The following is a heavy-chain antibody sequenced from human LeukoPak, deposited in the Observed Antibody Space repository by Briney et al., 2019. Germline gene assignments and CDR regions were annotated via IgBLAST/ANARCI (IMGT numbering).Heavy chain of an antibody. Sequence: SETLSLTCTVSGGSISNYYWTWIRQPPGKGLEWIGYIYYTGSTNYNPSLKSRVTMSVDTSKNQFSLKLSSVTAADTAVYYCARGSYYYDSSGRLFDYWGQGTLVTVSS. D-gene: IGHD3-22*01. J-gene: IGHJ4*02. V-gene: IGHV4-59*12. CDR1: GGSISNYY. CDR2: IYYTGST. CDR3: ARGSYYYDSSGRLFDY.